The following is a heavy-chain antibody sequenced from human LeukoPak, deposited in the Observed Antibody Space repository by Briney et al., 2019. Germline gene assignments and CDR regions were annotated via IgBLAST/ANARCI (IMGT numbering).Heavy chain of an antibody. CDR3: ARLHYDPKGLYYYGMDV. J-gene: IGHJ6*02. V-gene: IGHV4-59*08. D-gene: IGHD3-22*01. Sequence: PSDTLSLTCTVSGGSISSYYWSWIRQPPGKGLEWIGYIYYSGSTNYNPSLKSRVTISVDTSKNQFSLKLSSVTAADTAVYYCARLHYDPKGLYYYGMDVWGQGTTVTVSS. CDR2: IYYSGST. CDR1: GGSISSYY.